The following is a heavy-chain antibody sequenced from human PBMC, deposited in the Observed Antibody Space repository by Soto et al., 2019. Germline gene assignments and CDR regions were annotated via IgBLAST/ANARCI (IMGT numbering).Heavy chain of an antibody. J-gene: IGHJ4*02. CDR2: IYYSGST. V-gene: IGHV4-31*03. CDR1: GGSISSGGYY. CDR3: AGNSGYDLFIDY. D-gene: IGHD5-12*01. Sequence: SETLSLTCTVSGGSISSGGYYWSWIRQHPGKGLEWIGYIYYSGSTYYNPSLKSRVTISVDTSKNQFSLKLSSVTAADTAVYYCAGNSGYDLFIDYWGQGTLVTVSS.